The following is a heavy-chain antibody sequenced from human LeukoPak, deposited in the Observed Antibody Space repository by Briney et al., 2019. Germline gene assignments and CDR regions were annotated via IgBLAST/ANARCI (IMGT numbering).Heavy chain of an antibody. CDR3: ATSLGYCSGGSCPPSY. D-gene: IGHD2-15*01. J-gene: IGHJ4*02. CDR2: ISGGGGST. CDR1: GFTFSSYA. V-gene: IGHV3-23*01. Sequence: GGSLRLSCAASGFTFSSYAMSWVRQAPGKGLEWVSAISGGGGSTYYADSVKVRFTISRDNSKNTLYLQMNSLRAEDTAVYYCATSLGYCSGGSCPPSYWGQGSLVTVSS.